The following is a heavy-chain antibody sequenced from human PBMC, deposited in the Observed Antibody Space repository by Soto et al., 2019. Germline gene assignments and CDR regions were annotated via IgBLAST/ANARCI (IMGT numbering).Heavy chain of an antibody. J-gene: IGHJ4*02. D-gene: IGHD6-19*01. CDR2: INPNSGGT. V-gene: IGHV1-2*02. CDR1: GYTFSGFY. CDR3: ASAAVTGTAGLDF. Sequence: ASVKVSCQASGYTFSGFYMHWVRQAPGQGLEWMGWINPNSGGTKSAEKFQGRVTMTRDKSISTAYMELSRLTSDDTAVYYCASAAVTGTAGLDFWGQGTQVTVSS.